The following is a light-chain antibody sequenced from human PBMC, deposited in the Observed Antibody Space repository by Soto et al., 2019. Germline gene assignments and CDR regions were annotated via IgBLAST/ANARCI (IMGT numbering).Light chain of an antibody. Sequence: DIQLTQSPSFLSASVGDSVTITCRASQGISSYSAWYQQKPGKAPKLLIYAASTLQSGVPSRFSGSGSGTEFTLTISSLQPEDFATYYCQQFKSYPITFGQGTRLEIK. CDR1: QGISSY. CDR3: QQFKSYPIT. J-gene: IGKJ5*01. V-gene: IGKV1-9*01. CDR2: AAS.